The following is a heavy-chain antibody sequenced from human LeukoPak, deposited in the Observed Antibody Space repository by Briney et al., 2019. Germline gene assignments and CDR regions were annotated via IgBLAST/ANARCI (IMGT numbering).Heavy chain of an antibody. CDR1: GGSISSSSYY. J-gene: IGHJ4*02. Sequence: PSETLPLTCTVSGGSISSSSYYWGWIRQPPGKGLEWIGSIYYSGSTYYNPSLKSRVTISVDTSKNQFSLKLSSVTAADTAVYYCVRSVRRGFNFDKWGQGTQVTVSS. CDR3: VRSVRRGFNFDK. D-gene: IGHD5-12*01. V-gene: IGHV4-39*01. CDR2: IYYSGST.